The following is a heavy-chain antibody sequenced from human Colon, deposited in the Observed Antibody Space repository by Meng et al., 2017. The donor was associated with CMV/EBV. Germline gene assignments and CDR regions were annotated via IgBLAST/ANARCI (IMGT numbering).Heavy chain of an antibody. CDR1: GFICSSYW. D-gene: IGHD3-3*01. Sequence: GESLKISCAASGFICSSYWMSWVRQAPGKGLEWVANIKQDGSEKYYVDSVKGRFTISRDNAKSSLFLQMDSLRAEDTAVYYCASFVGFWSGYYFGYWGQGTLVTVSS. J-gene: IGHJ4*02. V-gene: IGHV3-7*01. CDR3: ASFVGFWSGYYFGY. CDR2: IKQDGSEK.